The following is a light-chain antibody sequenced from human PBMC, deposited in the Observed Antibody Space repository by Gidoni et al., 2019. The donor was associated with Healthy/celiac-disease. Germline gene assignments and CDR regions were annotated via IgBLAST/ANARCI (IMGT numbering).Light chain of an antibody. Sequence: EIVFTQSPGTLSLSPGERATLSCRASQSVSSSYLAWYQQKPGPAPRLLIYGASSRATGIPDRFSGSGSGTDFTLTISRLEPEDFAVYYCQQYGSSPRITFGPGTKVDIK. J-gene: IGKJ3*01. CDR2: GAS. CDR3: QQYGSSPRIT. V-gene: IGKV3-20*01. CDR1: QSVSSSY.